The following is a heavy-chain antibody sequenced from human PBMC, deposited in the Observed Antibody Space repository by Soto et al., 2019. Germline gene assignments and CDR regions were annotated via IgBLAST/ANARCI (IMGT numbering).Heavy chain of an antibody. CDR3: TREEDFCCGYPQGPGNFYYGMDV. Sequence: GSQRLSRTASGFTIGDHAMRWIRQAPGKGLEWVGFIRSKAYGGTTEYAASVKGRFTISRDDSKSIAYLQMNSLKTEDTAVYYCTREEDFCCGYPQGPGNFYYGMDVWGQGTTVTVSS. CDR2: IRSKAYGGTT. J-gene: IGHJ6*02. CDR1: GFTIGDHA. D-gene: IGHD3-3*01. V-gene: IGHV3-49*03.